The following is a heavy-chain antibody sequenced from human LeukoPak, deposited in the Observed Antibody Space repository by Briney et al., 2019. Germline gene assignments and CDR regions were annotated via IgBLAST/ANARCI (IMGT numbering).Heavy chain of an antibody. Sequence: PGGSLRLSCAASGFTFSSCWMHWVRQAPGKGLVWVSRINSDGSSTSYADSVKGRFTISRDNAKNTLYLQMNSLRAEDTAVYYCARDDIIIDAFDIWGQGTMVTVSS. J-gene: IGHJ3*02. D-gene: IGHD2/OR15-2a*01. CDR2: INSDGSST. V-gene: IGHV3-74*01. CDR3: ARDDIIIDAFDI. CDR1: GFTFSSCW.